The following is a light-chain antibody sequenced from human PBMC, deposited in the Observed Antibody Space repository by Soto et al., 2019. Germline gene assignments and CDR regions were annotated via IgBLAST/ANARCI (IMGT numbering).Light chain of an antibody. Sequence: SYELTQPPSVSVSPGQTASITCSGDKLGDKYACWYQQKPGQSPVLVIYQDGKRPSGIPERFSGSNSGNTATLTISGTQAMDEADYYSQAWDSSTVVFGGGTKLTVL. CDR2: QDG. CDR1: KLGDKY. CDR3: QAWDSSTVV. V-gene: IGLV3-1*01. J-gene: IGLJ2*01.